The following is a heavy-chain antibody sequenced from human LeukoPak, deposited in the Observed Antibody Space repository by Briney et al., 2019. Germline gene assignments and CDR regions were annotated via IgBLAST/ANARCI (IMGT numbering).Heavy chain of an antibody. V-gene: IGHV3-73*01. CDR2: IRSKANNYGT. CDR1: GFTFSGSG. Sequence: GGSLRLSCAASGFTFSGSGMHWVRQASGKGLEWVGRIRSKANNYGTAYAASVKGMFTISRDDSKNTAYLQMNSLKTEDTAVYYCSRQPPDDGGSDHWGQGTLVTVSS. CDR3: SRQPPDDGGSDH. D-gene: IGHD4/OR15-4a*01. J-gene: IGHJ4*02.